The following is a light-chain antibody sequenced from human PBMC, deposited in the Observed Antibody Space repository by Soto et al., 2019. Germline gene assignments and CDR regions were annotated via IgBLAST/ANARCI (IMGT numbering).Light chain of an antibody. CDR3: QQRHNWPIT. V-gene: IGKV3-11*01. CDR2: DTS. CDR1: QTIRGL. J-gene: IGKJ5*01. Sequence: EIVLTQSPATLSLSPGERATLSCRTSQTIRGLLNWYQQRPGQAPRFLIYDTSNRATDIPARFSGSGSGTDFILTISSLDPEDFGVYFCQQRHNWPITFGQGTRLDIK.